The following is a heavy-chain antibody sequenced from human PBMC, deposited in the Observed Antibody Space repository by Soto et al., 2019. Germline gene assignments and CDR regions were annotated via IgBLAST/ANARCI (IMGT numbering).Heavy chain of an antibody. J-gene: IGHJ4*02. D-gene: IGHD6-25*01. CDR1: GFTFSSYA. CDR2: ISYDGSNK. Sequence: GGSLRLSCAASGFTFSSYAMHWVRQAPGKGLEWVAVISYDGSNKYYADSVKGRFTISRDNSKNTLYLQMNSLRAEDTAVYYCARWGAATLMVTLDYFDYWGQGTLVTVSS. V-gene: IGHV3-30-3*01. CDR3: ARWGAATLMVTLDYFDY.